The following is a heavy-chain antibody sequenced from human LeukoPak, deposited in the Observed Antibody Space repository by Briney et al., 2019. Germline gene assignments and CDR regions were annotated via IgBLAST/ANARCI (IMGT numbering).Heavy chain of an antibody. V-gene: IGHV1-69*04. J-gene: IGHJ4*02. D-gene: IGHD3-22*01. CDR3: ARESYYDSSRFDY. CDR1: GGTSSSYA. CDR2: IIPILGIA. Sequence: SVKVSCKASGGTSSSYAISWVRQAPGQGLEWMGRIIPILGIANYAQKFQGRVTITADKSTSTAYMELSSLRSEDTAVYYCARESYYDSSRFDYWGQGTLVTVSS.